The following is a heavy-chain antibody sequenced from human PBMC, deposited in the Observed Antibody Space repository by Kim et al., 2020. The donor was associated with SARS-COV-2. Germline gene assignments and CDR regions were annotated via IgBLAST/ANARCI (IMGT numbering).Heavy chain of an antibody. CDR3: AKDPGGDIFVWLFPHEH. CDR1: GFTFNNYA. Sequence: GGSLRLSCAASGFTFNNYAMTWVRQAPGKGLEWVSGISGSVGSTYYADSVKGRFTISRDNSKNTLYLQMNSLRAEDTAVYYCAKDPGGDIFVWLFPHEHWGQGTLVTVSS. V-gene: IGHV3-23*01. J-gene: IGHJ1*01. D-gene: IGHD3-9*01. CDR2: ISGSVGST.